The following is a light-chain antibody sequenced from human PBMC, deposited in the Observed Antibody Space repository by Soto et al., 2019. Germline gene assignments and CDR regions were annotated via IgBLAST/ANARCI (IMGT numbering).Light chain of an antibody. CDR2: NAY. CDR1: SSNFESYNH. V-gene: IGLV2-23*01. J-gene: IGLJ1*01. CDR3: DTNMDINTYV. Sequence: QSALTQPPSVPGSPGQSITISCTGTSSNFESYNHVSCYQQHPGTVNMLIIYNAYNRSSGVSDRFYCSKSGHTDSLTLSGLHAEDESVYQCDTNMDINTYVFGTGTKVTVL.